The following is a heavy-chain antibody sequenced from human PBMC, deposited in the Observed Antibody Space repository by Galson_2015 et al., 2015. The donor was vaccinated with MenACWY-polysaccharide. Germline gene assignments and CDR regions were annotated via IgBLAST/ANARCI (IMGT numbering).Heavy chain of an antibody. Sequence: SLRLCCAASGFNFDNYVMHWVRQAPGKGLEWASGISWNSGSIHYAGSVKGRFTISRDNAKNSLYLHMNSLRPEDTALYYCAKDIGSSGYYYQDYWGQGGLVTVSS. CDR1: GFNFDNYV. D-gene: IGHD3-22*01. CDR2: ISWNSGSI. CDR3: AKDIGSSGYYYQDY. J-gene: IGHJ4*02. V-gene: IGHV3-9*01.